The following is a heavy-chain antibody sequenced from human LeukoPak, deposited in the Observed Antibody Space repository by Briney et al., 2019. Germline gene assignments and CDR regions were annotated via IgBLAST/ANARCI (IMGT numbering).Heavy chain of an antibody. CDR3: ARAPYNWNYRFDP. V-gene: IGHV4-34*01. CDR2: INHSGST. Sequence: SETLSLTCAVYGGSFSGYYWIWIRQPPGKGLEWIGEINHSGSTNYNPSLKSRVTISVDTSKNQFSLKPSSVTAADTAVYYCARAPYNWNYRFDPWGQGTLVTVSS. D-gene: IGHD1-7*01. CDR1: GGSFSGYY. J-gene: IGHJ5*02.